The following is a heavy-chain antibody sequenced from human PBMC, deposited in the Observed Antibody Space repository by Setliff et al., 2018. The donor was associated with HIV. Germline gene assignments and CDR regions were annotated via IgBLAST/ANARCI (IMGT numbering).Heavy chain of an antibody. CDR2: ISGYNGDI. CDR3: ARNSFPVGVTGTGPLFDY. V-gene: IGHV1-18*04. D-gene: IGHD6-19*01. Sequence: ASVKVSCKASGYTLTDFYIHWVRQAPGQGLEWMGWISGYNGDIHSTQKFQGRVTMTTDTSTNTAYMEVRSLRSDDTAVYYCARNSFPVGVTGTGPLFDYWGQGTLVTVSS. J-gene: IGHJ4*02. CDR1: GYTLTDFY.